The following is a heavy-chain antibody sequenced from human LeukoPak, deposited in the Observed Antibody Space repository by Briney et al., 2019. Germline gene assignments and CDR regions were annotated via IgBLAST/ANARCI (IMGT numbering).Heavy chain of an antibody. J-gene: IGHJ2*01. CDR1: GGSISSSSYY. Sequence: SETLSLTCTVSGGSISSSSYYWGWIRQPPGKGLEWIGSIYYSGSTYYNPSLKSRVTISVDTSKNQFSLKLSSVTAADTAVYYCARQRAARTPFDLWGRGTLVTVSS. CDR3: ARQRAARTPFDL. CDR2: IYYSGST. D-gene: IGHD6-6*01. V-gene: IGHV4-39*01.